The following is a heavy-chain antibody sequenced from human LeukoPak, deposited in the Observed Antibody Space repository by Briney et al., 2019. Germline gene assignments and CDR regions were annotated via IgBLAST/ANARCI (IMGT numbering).Heavy chain of an antibody. D-gene: IGHD3-16*01. CDR1: GFTFSSYA. Sequence: GGSLRLSCAASGFTFSSYALSWVRQAPGKGLEWVAVISYDGSNKYYADSVKGRFTISRDNSKNTLYLQMNSLRAEDTAVYYCTRDYVGYWGQGTLVTVSS. CDR2: ISYDGSNK. CDR3: TRDYVGY. J-gene: IGHJ4*02. V-gene: IGHV3-30*03.